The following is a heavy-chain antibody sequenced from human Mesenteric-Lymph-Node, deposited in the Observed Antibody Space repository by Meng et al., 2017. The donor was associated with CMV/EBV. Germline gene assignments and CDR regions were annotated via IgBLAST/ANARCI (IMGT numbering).Heavy chain of an antibody. Sequence: VQLQKCGAGLLKPLETLSLTGAVYGGSFSGYYWSGIRQPPGKGLEWIGEINHSGSTNYNPSLKSRVTISVDTSKNQFSLKLSSVTAADTAVYYCARHQRWLKSEGGFNYWGQGTLVTVSS. CDR1: GGSFSGYY. D-gene: IGHD4-23*01. J-gene: IGHJ4*02. CDR3: ARHQRWLKSEGGFNY. V-gene: IGHV4-34*01. CDR2: INHSGST.